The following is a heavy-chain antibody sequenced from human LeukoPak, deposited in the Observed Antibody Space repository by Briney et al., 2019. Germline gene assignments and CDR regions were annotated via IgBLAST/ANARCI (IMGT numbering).Heavy chain of an antibody. J-gene: IGHJ4*02. CDR1: GDSISSGGYS. CDR2: IHDSGST. D-gene: IGHD3-10*01. V-gene: IGHV4-30-4*07. Sequence: PSETLSLTCVVSGDSISSGGYSWSWIRQTPGKGLEWIAYIHDSGSTYNNPSLKSRLSISIDTSKNQFSLKLNSVTTADTAVYYCAASLWFGIYPDYWGQGSLVTVSS. CDR3: AASLWFGIYPDY.